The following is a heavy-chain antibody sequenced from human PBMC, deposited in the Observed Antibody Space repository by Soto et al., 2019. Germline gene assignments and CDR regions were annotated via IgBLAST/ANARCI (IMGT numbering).Heavy chain of an antibody. CDR2: IRNKANNYAA. J-gene: IGHJ6*02. D-gene: IGHD4-17*01. CDR1: GFTFSGCI. Sequence: EVQLVESGGGLVQPGESLKLSCAASGFTFSGCILHWVRQASGKGLEWVGHIRNKANNYAAAYGGSLKGRFTISRDDSKNTAYLQVNSLKTEDTAVYYCARSYGDDCYFGLDVWGQGTAVTVSS. CDR3: ARSYGDDCYFGLDV. V-gene: IGHV3-73*02.